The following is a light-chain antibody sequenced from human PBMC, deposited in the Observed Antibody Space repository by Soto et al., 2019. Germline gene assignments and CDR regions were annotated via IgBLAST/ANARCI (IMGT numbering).Light chain of an antibody. CDR3: QQYRMSPNT. CDR1: QSVTNRY. J-gene: IGKJ5*01. Sequence: EIVLTQSPGTLSLSPGERATLSCRASQSVTNRYLAWYRQKPGQAPRLLIFGASIRDTGIPNRFSGSGSGTDFTLTINRLEPEDFAVYYCQQYRMSPNTFGQGTRLEIK. V-gene: IGKV3-20*01. CDR2: GAS.